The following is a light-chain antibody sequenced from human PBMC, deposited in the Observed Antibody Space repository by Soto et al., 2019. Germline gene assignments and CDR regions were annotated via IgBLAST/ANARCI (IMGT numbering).Light chain of an antibody. J-gene: IGLJ3*02. CDR2: DVI. CDR3: CSYAGSSLWV. Sequence: QSALTQPRSVSGSPGQSVTISCTGTSSDVGVYNYVSWYQQHPGKAPQLVIYDVIKRPSGFPYRFSGSKSGNTASLTISGLQAEDEADYYCCSYAGSSLWVFGGGTKVTVL. V-gene: IGLV2-11*01. CDR1: SSDVGVYNY.